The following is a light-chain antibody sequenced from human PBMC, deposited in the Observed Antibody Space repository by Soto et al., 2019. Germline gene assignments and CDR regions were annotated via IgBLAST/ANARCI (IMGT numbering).Light chain of an antibody. Sequence: EIAMTQSPATRSLSPGEGATLSCRASQSVSSKLAWYQQKPGQAPRLLIYGASTRATGIPARFSGSGSGTEFTLTISSLQSEDFAVYYCQQYHGTFGQGTKVDIK. CDR2: GAS. J-gene: IGKJ1*01. V-gene: IGKV3-15*01. CDR3: QQYHGT. CDR1: QSVSSK.